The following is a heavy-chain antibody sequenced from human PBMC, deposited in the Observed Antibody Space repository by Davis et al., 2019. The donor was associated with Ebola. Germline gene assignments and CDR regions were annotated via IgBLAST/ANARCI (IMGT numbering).Heavy chain of an antibody. Sequence: PSQTLSLTCLLSAPSISSYYWSWIRQPPGKGLEWIGYIYYSGSTNYNPSLKSRVTISVDTSKNQFSLKLSSVTAADTAVYYCARDSTTGIDYWGQGTLVTVSS. D-gene: IGHD4-17*01. CDR3: ARDSTTGIDY. CDR1: APSISSYY. V-gene: IGHV4-59*01. J-gene: IGHJ4*02. CDR2: IYYSGST.